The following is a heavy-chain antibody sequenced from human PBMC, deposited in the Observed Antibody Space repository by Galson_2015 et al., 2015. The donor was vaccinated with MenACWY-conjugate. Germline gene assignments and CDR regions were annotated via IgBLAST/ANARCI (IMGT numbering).Heavy chain of an antibody. J-gene: IGHJ3*02. CDR2: INPSGGST. Sequence: SVKVSCKASGYTFTSYYMHWVRQAPGQGLEWMGIINPSGGSTSYAQKFQGRVTMTRDTSTSTVYMELSSLRSEDTAVYYCASFSGLLPAFEIWGQGTMVTVSS. V-gene: IGHV1-46*01. CDR3: ASFSGLLPAFEI. D-gene: IGHD2/OR15-2a*01. CDR1: GYTFTSYY.